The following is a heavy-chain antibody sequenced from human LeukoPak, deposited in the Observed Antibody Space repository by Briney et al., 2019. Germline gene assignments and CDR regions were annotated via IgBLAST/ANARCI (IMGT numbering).Heavy chain of an antibody. J-gene: IGHJ4*02. V-gene: IGHV3-21*01. D-gene: IGHD6-13*01. CDR2: ISYSSSYI. CDR3: ARVRGSNYYFDY. CDR1: GFNFRSYE. Sequence: GGSLRLSCAASGFNFRSYEMNWVRQAPGKGLEWVSSISYSSSYIYYADSVKGRFTISRDNAKNSLYLQMNSLRAEDTAVYYCARVRGSNYYFDYWGQGTLVTVSS.